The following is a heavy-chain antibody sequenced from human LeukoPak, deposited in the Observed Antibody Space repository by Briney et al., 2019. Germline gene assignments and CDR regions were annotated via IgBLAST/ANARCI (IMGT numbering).Heavy chain of an antibody. CDR3: ARDPSLEVYSGSLGAFDI. CDR1: GFTFSSYS. J-gene: IGHJ3*02. Sequence: PGGSLRLSCAASGFTFSSYSMNWVRQAPGKGLEWVSSISSSSSYIYYADSVKGRFTISRDNAKNSLYLQMNSLRAEDTAVYYCARDPSLEVYSGSLGAFDIWGQGTMVTVSS. V-gene: IGHV3-21*01. D-gene: IGHD1-26*01. CDR2: ISSSSSYI.